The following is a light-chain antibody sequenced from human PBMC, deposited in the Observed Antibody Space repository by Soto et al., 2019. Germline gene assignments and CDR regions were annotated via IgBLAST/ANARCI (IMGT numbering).Light chain of an antibody. Sequence: QPVLTQPPSASASLGASVTLTCTLSSDYSHYKVDWYQQRPGKGPRFVMRVGTGGIVGSKGDGIPDRFSVLGSGLNWYLTIKNIQEEDESDYHCGADHGSGSNFVWVFGGGTKLTVL. CDR3: GADHGSGSNFVWV. V-gene: IGLV9-49*01. CDR2: VGTGGIVG. CDR1: SDYSHYK. J-gene: IGLJ3*02.